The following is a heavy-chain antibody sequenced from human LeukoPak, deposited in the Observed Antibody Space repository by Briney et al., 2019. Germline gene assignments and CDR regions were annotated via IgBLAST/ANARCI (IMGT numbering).Heavy chain of an antibody. CDR2: INHSGST. D-gene: IGHD6-19*01. CDR1: GGSFSGYY. J-gene: IGHJ4*02. Sequence: PSETLSLTCAVYGGSFSGYYWSWIRQPPGKGLEWIGEINHSGSTNYNPSLKSRVTISVDTSKNQFSLKLSSVTAADTAVYYCARTARGQWLVRLRYFDYWGQGTLVTVSS. CDR3: ARTARGQWLVRLRYFDY. V-gene: IGHV4-34*01.